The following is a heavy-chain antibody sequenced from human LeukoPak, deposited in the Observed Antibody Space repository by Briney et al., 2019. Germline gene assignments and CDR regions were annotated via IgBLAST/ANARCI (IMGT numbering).Heavy chain of an antibody. CDR3: ARVWGYRDYYDSTAYYRFDH. CDR2: ISNSGGST. D-gene: IGHD3-22*01. CDR1: AFTFSTYA. Sequence: GGSLRLSCAASAFTFSTYAMSWVRQAPGKGLEWVSGISNSGGSTPYADSARGRFTISRDNAKNSLYLQMNSLRAEDTAVYYCARVWGYRDYYDSTAYYRFDHWGQGTPVTVSS. V-gene: IGHV3-23*01. J-gene: IGHJ4*02.